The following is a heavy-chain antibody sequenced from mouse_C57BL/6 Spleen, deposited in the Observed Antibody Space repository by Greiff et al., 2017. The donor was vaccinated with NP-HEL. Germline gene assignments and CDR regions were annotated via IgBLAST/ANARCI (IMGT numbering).Heavy chain of an antibody. V-gene: IGHV14-4*01. D-gene: IGHD3-1*01. CDR1: GFNIKDDY. J-gene: IGHJ2*01. CDR2: IDPENGDT. CDR3: TTGGTGY. Sequence: EVQLVESGAELVRPGASVKLSCTASGFNIKDDYMHWVKQRPEQGLEWIGWIDPENGDTEYASKFQGKATITADTSSNTAYLQLSSLTSEDTAVYYCTTGGTGYWGQGTTLTVSS.